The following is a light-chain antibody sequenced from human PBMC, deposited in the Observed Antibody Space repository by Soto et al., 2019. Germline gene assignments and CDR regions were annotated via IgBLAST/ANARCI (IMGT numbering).Light chain of an antibody. V-gene: IGLV2-14*01. CDR2: EVS. Sequence: QSALTQPASVSGSPGQSITISCTGASSDVGRYNYVSWYQLHPGKAPKLIIYEVSNRPSGVSNRFSGSKSGNTASLTISGLRAEDEADYYCNSYTSSTAYVFGTGTKVNVL. CDR1: SSDVGRYNY. CDR3: NSYTSSTAYV. J-gene: IGLJ1*01.